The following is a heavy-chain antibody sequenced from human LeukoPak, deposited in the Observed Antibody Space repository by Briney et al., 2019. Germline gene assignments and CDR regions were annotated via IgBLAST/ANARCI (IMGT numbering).Heavy chain of an antibody. J-gene: IGHJ3*02. Sequence: SETLSLTCTVSGGSISSVDYYRSWIRQYRGKGLEWIGYINYRGSAYYNPSLKSRVTISVDTSKNQFSLKLTSVTAADTAVYYCARDTVPGDSFDIWGQGTMVTVSS. CDR1: GGSISSVDYY. CDR3: ARDTVPGDSFDI. V-gene: IGHV4-31*03. CDR2: INYRGSA.